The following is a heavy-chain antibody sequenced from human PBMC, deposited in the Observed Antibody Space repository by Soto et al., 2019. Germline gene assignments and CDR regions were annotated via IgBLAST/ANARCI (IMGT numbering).Heavy chain of an antibody. D-gene: IGHD2-21*01. J-gene: IGHJ6*02. CDR2: ISSSSSYI. Sequence: LRLSCAASGFTFSNYSMNWVRQAPGKGLEWVSSISSSSSYIYYADSVKGRFTISRDNAKNSLYLQMNSLRAEDTAVYYCARSDLPGPYYYYHYGMDVWGQGTTVTVSS. V-gene: IGHV3-21*01. CDR1: GFTFSNYS. CDR3: ARSDLPGPYYYYHYGMDV.